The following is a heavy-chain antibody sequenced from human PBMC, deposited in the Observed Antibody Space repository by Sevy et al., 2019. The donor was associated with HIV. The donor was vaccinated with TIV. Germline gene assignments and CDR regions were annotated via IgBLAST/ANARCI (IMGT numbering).Heavy chain of an antibody. D-gene: IGHD3-10*01. CDR3: AKVFAGMVRGVITPPYWDYYYYMDV. J-gene: IGHJ6*03. Sequence: GGSLRLSCAASGFTFSSDAMSWVRQAPGKGLEWVSAIRGSGGSTYYADSVKGRFTISRDNSKNTLYLQMNSLRAEDTAVYYCAKVFAGMVRGVITPPYWDYYYYMDVWGKGTTVTVSS. V-gene: IGHV3-23*01. CDR2: IRGSGGST. CDR1: GFTFSSDA.